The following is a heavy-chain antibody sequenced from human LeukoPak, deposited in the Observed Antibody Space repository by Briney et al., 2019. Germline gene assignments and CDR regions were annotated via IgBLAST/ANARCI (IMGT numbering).Heavy chain of an antibody. CDR2: ISGSGANT. V-gene: IGHV3-23*01. CDR3: ARFVGKYSYGYSDLDY. D-gene: IGHD5-18*01. CDR1: GFTVSIHA. J-gene: IGHJ4*02. Sequence: GRSLTLASAASGFTVSIHAMTWVRQPPGRGPAWVSRISGSGANTHYANPVAGRFTIRRDNYNNTVYLQMNSLRAEDTAVYYCARFVGKYSYGYSDLDYWGEGILVTVSS.